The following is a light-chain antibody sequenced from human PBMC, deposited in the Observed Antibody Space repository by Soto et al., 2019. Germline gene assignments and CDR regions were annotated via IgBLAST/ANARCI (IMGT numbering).Light chain of an antibody. J-gene: IGKJ1*01. V-gene: IGKV3-20*01. Sequence: IVLTQSPGTLSLSPGERATLSCRASESVSSSYLAWYQQKPGQAPRLLIYGASSRATDIPDRFSGSGSRTDFTLTISRLEPEDFAVYYCQQYGISPSWTFGQGTKVDIK. CDR1: ESVSSSY. CDR3: QQYGISPSWT. CDR2: GAS.